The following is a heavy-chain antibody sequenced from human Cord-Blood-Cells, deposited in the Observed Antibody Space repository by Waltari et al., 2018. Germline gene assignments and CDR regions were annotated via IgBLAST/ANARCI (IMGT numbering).Heavy chain of an antibody. D-gene: IGHD4-17*01. CDR3: AESATVVTPYYFDY. Sequence: QLQLQESGPGLVKPSETLSLTCTVSGGSISSSSYYWGWIRPPTGKGLEWIGSIYYSGSTYYNPSLKSRVTISVDTSKNQFSLKLSSVTAADTAVYDCAESATVVTPYYFDYWGQGTLVTVSS. V-gene: IGHV4-39*01. J-gene: IGHJ4*02. CDR1: GGSISSSSYY. CDR2: IYYSGST.